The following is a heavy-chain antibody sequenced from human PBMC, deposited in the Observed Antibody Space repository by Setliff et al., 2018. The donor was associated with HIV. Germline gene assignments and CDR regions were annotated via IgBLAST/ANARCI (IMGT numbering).Heavy chain of an antibody. CDR3: ARGPLYGYDRGYFDY. V-gene: IGHV1-69*10. CDR1: GGTFSSYA. J-gene: IGHJ4*02. Sequence: SVKVSCKASGGTFSSYAISWVRQAPGQGLDWMGGIIPILGIANYAQKFQGRVTMTTDTSTSTAYMELSSLRSDDTALYYCARGPLYGYDRGYFDYWGQGTLVTVSS. CDR2: IIPILGIA. D-gene: IGHD5-12*01.